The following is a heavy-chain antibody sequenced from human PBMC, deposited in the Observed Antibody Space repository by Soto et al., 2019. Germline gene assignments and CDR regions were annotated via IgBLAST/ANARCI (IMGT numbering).Heavy chain of an antibody. J-gene: IGHJ4*02. CDR1: GFTFDDYA. Sequence: EVQLVESGGGLVQPGRSLRLSCAASGFTFDDYAMHWVRQAPGKGLEWVSGISWNSGSIGYADSVKGRFTITRDNAKNSLYLQMNSLRAEDTALYYCAKDKAGPGSPLDYWGQGTMVTVS. CDR2: ISWNSGSI. V-gene: IGHV3-9*01. D-gene: IGHD6-13*01. CDR3: AKDKAGPGSPLDY.